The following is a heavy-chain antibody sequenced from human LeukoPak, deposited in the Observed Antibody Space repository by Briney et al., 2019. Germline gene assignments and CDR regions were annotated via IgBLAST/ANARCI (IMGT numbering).Heavy chain of an antibody. J-gene: IGHJ4*02. Sequence: GGSLRLSCAASGFTFSSYAMSWVRQAPGKGLEWVSAISGSGGSTYYADSVKGRFTISRDNSKNTLYLQMNSLRAEDTAVYYCAKIKSYDFWIPQFDYWGQGTLVTVSS. CDR1: GFTFSSYA. V-gene: IGHV3-23*01. CDR3: AKIKSYDFWIPQFDY. D-gene: IGHD3-3*01. CDR2: ISGSGGST.